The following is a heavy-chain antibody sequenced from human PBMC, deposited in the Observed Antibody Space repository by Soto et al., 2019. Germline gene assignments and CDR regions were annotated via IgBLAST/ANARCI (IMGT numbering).Heavy chain of an antibody. CDR1: GYSFRTYA. CDR3: ATSYDSGLDP. D-gene: IGHD3-3*01. CDR2: ITPNNGYT. V-gene: IGHV1-18*01. J-gene: IGHJ5*02. Sequence: QLQLMQSGGEAKNPGASVKVSCEASGYSFRTYAISWLRQAPGQGLEWMGLITPNNGYTNYAQKFQGRLILTTDIPSSTAYMELTSLRYDDTAMYYCATSYDSGLDPWGQGTLVSVS.